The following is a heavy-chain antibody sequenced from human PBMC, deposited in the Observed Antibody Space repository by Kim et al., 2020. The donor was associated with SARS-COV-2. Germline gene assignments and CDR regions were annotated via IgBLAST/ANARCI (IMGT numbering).Heavy chain of an antibody. J-gene: IGHJ6*02. CDR2: ISSSSTTM. CDR1: GFNFNSYS. D-gene: IGHD3-10*01. CDR3: ARCPLSMTMVWGMITTTLCYDYKMGA. Sequence: GGSLRLSCEVSGFNFNSYSMNWVRQAPGKGLEWVSYISSSSTTMYYADSVRGRFTISRDNAKNSLFLQMNSLRDEDTAVYYCARCPLSMTMVWGMITTTLCYDYKMGAWGQGTTVTISS. V-gene: IGHV3-48*02.